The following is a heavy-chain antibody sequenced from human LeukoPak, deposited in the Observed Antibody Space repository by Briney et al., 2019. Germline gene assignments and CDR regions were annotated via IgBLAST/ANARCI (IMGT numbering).Heavy chain of an antibody. CDR3: ARLSAYYDILTGYYYYYYGMDV. D-gene: IGHD3-9*01. Sequence: SETLSLTCTVSGGSISSYYWSWIRQPPGKGLEWIGYIYYSGSTNYNPSLKSRVTISVDTSKNQFSLKLSSVTAADTAVYYCARLSAYYDILTGYYYYYYGMDVWGQGTTVTVSS. CDR1: GGSISSYY. CDR2: IYYSGST. J-gene: IGHJ6*02. V-gene: IGHV4-59*08.